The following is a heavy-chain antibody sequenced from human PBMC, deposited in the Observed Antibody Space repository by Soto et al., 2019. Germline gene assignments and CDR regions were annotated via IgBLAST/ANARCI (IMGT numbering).Heavy chain of an antibody. V-gene: IGHV3-66*01. Sequence: EVQLVESGGGLVQPGGSLRLSCAASGFTVSSNYMSWVRQAPGKGLEWVSVIYSGGSTYYADSVKGRFTISRDNSKNTLYLQMNSLRAEDTAVSYCARDRPEYYCDSSGYYPFWGQGTLVTVSS. CDR3: ARDRPEYYCDSSGYYPF. CDR2: IYSGGST. D-gene: IGHD3-22*01. CDR1: GFTVSSNY. J-gene: IGHJ4*02.